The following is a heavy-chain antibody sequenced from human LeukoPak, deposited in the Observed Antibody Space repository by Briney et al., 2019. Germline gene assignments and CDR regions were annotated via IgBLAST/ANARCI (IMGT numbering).Heavy chain of an antibody. Sequence: AETLTLTCTVSGGSISSSSYYWGWIRQPPGKGLEWIGGIYYSGSTYYNPSPKIRVHISVDTSNHQFSLKLSSVTAAAAAVSYCARLNSDYYGSGSYDINYYYYMDVWGKGTTVTISS. J-gene: IGHJ6*03. V-gene: IGHV4-39*07. D-gene: IGHD3-10*01. CDR1: GGSISSSSYY. CDR2: IYYSGST. CDR3: ARLNSDYYGSGSYDINYYYYMDV.